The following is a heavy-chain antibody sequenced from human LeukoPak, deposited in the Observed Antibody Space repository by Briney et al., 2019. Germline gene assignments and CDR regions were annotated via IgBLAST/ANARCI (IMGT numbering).Heavy chain of an antibody. D-gene: IGHD5-12*01. Sequence: PGGSLRLSCAASGFTFSSYAMSWVRQAPGKGLEWVAVISYDGSNKYYADSVKGRFTISRDNSKNTVYLQMNSLRVEDTAVYYCAKCGYSGYLPETPLDYWGQGTLVTVSS. V-gene: IGHV3-30*18. CDR2: ISYDGSNK. J-gene: IGHJ4*02. CDR3: AKCGYSGYLPETPLDY. CDR1: GFTFSSYA.